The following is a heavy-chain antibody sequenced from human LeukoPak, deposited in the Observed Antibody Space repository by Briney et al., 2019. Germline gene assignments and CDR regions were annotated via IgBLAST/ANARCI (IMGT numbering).Heavy chain of an antibody. CDR2: ISYDGSNK. Sequence: GRSLRLSCAASGFTFSSYAMHWVRQAPGKGLEWVAVISYDGSNKYYADSVKGRSTISRDNSKNTLYLQMNSLRAEDTAVYYCAKCIVGATAPFDYWGQGTLVTVSS. CDR3: AKCIVGATAPFDY. D-gene: IGHD1-26*01. J-gene: IGHJ4*02. V-gene: IGHV3-30*04. CDR1: GFTFSSYA.